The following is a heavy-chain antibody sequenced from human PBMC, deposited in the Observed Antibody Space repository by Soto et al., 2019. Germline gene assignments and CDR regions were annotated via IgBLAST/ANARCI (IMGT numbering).Heavy chain of an antibody. D-gene: IGHD6-13*01. CDR3: SKDPEIAAAGTFDY. V-gene: IGHV3-23*01. Sequence: GGSLRLSCAAYGFTFSSYAMSWVRQAPGKGLEWVTAISGSGGSTYYADSVKGRFTISRENSKNMLYLQITSLRAEDSAGDYCSKDPEIAAAGTFDYWGQGTLVTVSS. CDR2: ISGSGGST. J-gene: IGHJ4*02. CDR1: GFTFSSYA.